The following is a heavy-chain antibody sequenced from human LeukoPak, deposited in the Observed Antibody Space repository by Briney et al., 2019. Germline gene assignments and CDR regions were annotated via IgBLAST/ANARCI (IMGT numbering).Heavy chain of an antibody. CDR3: VSSRDGFNSPFDY. CDR1: GFTFSSSV. Sequence: GGSLRLSCSASGFTFSSSVMHWVRQAPGKGLEYVSAITTNGRRTYYADSVKGRFTISRDNSKNTLYLRMSSLRVEDTAVYYCVSSRDGFNSPFDYWGQGTLVTVSS. CDR2: ITTNGRRT. D-gene: IGHD5-24*01. J-gene: IGHJ4*02. V-gene: IGHV3-64D*06.